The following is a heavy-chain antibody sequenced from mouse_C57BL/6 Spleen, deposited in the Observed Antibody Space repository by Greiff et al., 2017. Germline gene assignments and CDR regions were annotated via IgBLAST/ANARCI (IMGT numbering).Heavy chain of an antibody. D-gene: IGHD2-1*01. CDR1: GYTFTDYY. CDR3: ARSSTAACRFAY. Sequence: EVQLQQSGPELVKPGASVKISCKASGYTFTDYYMNWVKQSHGKSLEWIGDINPNNGGISYNQKYKGKATLTVDKSASTAYMELRSLTSEDSAVYYCARSSTAACRFAYWGQGTLVTVSA. CDR2: INPNNGGI. J-gene: IGHJ3*01. V-gene: IGHV1-26*01.